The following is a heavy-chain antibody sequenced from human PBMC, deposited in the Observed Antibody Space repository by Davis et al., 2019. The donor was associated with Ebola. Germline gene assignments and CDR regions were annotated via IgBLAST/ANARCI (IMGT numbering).Heavy chain of an antibody. CDR3: ARDQGTSYWYFDF. V-gene: IGHV3-30-3*01. CDR2: VSYDGTKD. D-gene: IGHD3-10*01. J-gene: IGHJ2*01. CDR1: GFTFSSYA. Sequence: GGSLRLSCAASGFTFSSYAIHWVRQAPGKGLEWVAMVSYDGTKDYYADSVKGRFTISRDSSKNTVYLQMTSLRPEDTALYYCARDQGTSYWYFDFWGRGTLVTVSS.